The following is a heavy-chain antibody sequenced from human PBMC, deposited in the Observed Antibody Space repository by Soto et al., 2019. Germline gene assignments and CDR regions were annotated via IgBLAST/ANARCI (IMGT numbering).Heavy chain of an antibody. J-gene: IGHJ4*02. CDR1: GFTFSSYG. V-gene: IGHV3-33*01. CDR2: IWYDGSNK. Sequence: QVQLVESGGGVVQPGRSLRLSCAASGFTFSSYGMHWVRQAPGKGLEWVAVIWYDGSNKYYADSVKGRFTISRDNSKNSLYLQMNSLRAEDTAVYYCARDLWLSFDYWGQGTLFTVSS. CDR3: ARDLWLSFDY. D-gene: IGHD6-19*01.